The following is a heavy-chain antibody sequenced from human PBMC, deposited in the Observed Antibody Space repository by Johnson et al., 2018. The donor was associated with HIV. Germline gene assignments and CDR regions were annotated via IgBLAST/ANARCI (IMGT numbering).Heavy chain of an antibody. CDR3: ARDGTLGAFDI. D-gene: IGHD6-13*01. CDR1: GFTFSSYA. V-gene: IGHV3-30*04. Sequence: QVQLVESGGGVVQPGRSLRLSCAASGFTFSSYAMHWVRQAPGKGLEWVAVISYDGSNKYYADSVKGRFTISRDNSKNTLYLQMNSLRAEDTAGYYCARDGTLGAFDILGLGTRVTVSS. J-gene: IGHJ3*02. CDR2: ISYDGSNK.